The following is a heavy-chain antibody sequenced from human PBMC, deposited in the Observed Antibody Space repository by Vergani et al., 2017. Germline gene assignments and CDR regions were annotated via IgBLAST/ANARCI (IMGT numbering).Heavy chain of an antibody. CDR1: GFSFSTYS. CDR2: ISGRSNYI. J-gene: IGHJ4*02. CDR3: YTDYHDY. V-gene: IGHV3-21*04. D-gene: IGHD2-2*02. Sequence: EVQLQESGGGLVKPGGSLRVSCAASGFSFSTYSINWVRQAPGKGLEWVSSISGRSNYIYYADSLKGRFTISRDNSKNSVYLQMNSLRAEDTAVYFCYTDYHDYWGQGTLVTVSS.